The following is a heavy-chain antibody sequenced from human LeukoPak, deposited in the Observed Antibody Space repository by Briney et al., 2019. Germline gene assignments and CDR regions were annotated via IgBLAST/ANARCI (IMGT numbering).Heavy chain of an antibody. D-gene: IGHD3-10*01. CDR2: IYSGGST. CDR3: ARDSGSRPPYYYYGMDV. J-gene: IGHJ6*02. Sequence: GGSLRLSCAASGFTVSSNYMSWVRQAPGKGLVWVSVIYSGGSTYYADSVKGRFTISRDNSKNTLYLQMNSLRAEDTVVYYCARDSGSRPPYYYYGMDVWGQGTTVTVSS. V-gene: IGHV3-66*01. CDR1: GFTVSSNY.